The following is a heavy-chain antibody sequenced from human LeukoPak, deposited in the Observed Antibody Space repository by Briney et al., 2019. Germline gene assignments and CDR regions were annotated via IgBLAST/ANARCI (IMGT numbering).Heavy chain of an antibody. CDR2: INPNSAGT. J-gene: IGHJ4*02. V-gene: IGHV1-2*02. Sequence: ASVKVSCKASGYTFTGYYIHWVRQAPGQGLEWMGWINPNSAGTHYAQKFQGRVTMTRNTSISTAYMELSRLRSDDTAVYYCARDWGYDYVWGSYFPPADWGQGTLVTVSS. CDR3: ARDWGYDYVWGSYFPPAD. CDR1: GYTFTGYY. D-gene: IGHD3-16*01.